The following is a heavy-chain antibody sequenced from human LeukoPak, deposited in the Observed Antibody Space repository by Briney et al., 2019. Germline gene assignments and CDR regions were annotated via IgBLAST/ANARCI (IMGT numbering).Heavy chain of an antibody. Sequence: GASVKISCKASGYTFTDYYMHWVQQAPGKGLEWMGRVDPEDGETIYAEKFQGRVTITADTSTDTAYMELSSLRSEDTAVYYCATGAKATTDAGYAFDIWGQGTMVTVSS. V-gene: IGHV1-69-2*01. CDR3: ATGAKATTDAGYAFDI. CDR1: GYTFTDYY. D-gene: IGHD1-1*01. CDR2: VDPEDGET. J-gene: IGHJ3*02.